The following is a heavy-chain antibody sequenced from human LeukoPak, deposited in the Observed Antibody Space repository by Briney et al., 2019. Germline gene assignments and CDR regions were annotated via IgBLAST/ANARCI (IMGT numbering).Heavy chain of an antibody. CDR2: IYYSGST. D-gene: IGHD3-10*01. J-gene: IGHJ5*02. CDR1: GGSISSYY. CDR3: ARGPFISGWFDP. Sequence: RPSETLSLTCTVSGGSISSYYWSWIRQPPGKGLEWIGYIYYSGSTNYNPSLKSRVTISVDTSKNQFSLKLSSVTAADTAVYYCARGPFISGWFDPWGQGTLVTVSS. V-gene: IGHV4-59*01.